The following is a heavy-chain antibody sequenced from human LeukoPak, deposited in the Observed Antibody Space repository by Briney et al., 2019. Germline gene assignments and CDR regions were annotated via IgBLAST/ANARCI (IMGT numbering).Heavy chain of an antibody. V-gene: IGHV3-21*01. CDR3: ARDRERLLPLDY. Sequence: GGSLRLSCAASGFTFSSYSMNWVRQAPGKGLEWVSSISSSSSYIYYADSVKGRFTISRDNAKNSLYLQMNSLRAEDTAVYYCARDRERLLPLDYWGQGTLVTVSS. J-gene: IGHJ4*02. CDR1: GFTFSSYS. D-gene: IGHD2-21*02. CDR2: ISSSSSYI.